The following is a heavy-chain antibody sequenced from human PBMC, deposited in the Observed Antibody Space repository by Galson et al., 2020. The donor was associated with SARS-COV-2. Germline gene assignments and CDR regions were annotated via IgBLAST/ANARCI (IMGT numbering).Heavy chain of an antibody. CDR2: INHSGSV. D-gene: IGHD3-22*01. J-gene: IGHJ6*03. CDR3: ARSRQDFTMRVVAITGYFYYRDV. CDR1: GGSFSDYY. Sequence: SETLSLTCAVYGGSFSDYYWSWIRQPPGKGLEWISEINHSGSVNYNQSLKSRVTISADTSKNQFSLRLSSVTAADTAVYYCARSRQDFTMRVVAITGYFYYRDVWGKGTPVTISS. V-gene: IGHV4-34*01.